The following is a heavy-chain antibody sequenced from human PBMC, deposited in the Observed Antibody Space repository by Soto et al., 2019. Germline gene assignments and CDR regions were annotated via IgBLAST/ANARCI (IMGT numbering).Heavy chain of an antibody. D-gene: IGHD2-21*02. V-gene: IGHV4-30-2*01. CDR1: GGSISSGGYS. J-gene: IGHJ5*02. CDR3: AGSPKPTIPYCGGDCYSNWFDP. CDR2: IYHSGST. Sequence: SETLSLTCAVSGGSISSGGYSWSWIRQPPGKGLEWIGYIYHSGSTYYNPSLKSRVTISVDRSKNQFSLKLSSVTAADTAVYYCAGSPKPTIPYCGGDCYSNWFDPWGQGTLVTVSS.